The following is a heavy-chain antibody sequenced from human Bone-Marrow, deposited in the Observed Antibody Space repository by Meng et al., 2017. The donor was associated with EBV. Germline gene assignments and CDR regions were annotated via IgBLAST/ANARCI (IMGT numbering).Heavy chain of an antibody. V-gene: IGHV1-2*06. CDR2: INPNSGGT. J-gene: IGHJ5*02. D-gene: IGHD3-22*01. CDR1: GYTFTGYY. CDR3: ARFTYYYDSSGPNWFDP. Sequence: QVRRGQSGAEVKKPGASVKVSCKASGYTFTGYYMHWVRQAPGQGLEWMGRINPNSGGTNYAQKFQGRVTMTRDTSISTAYMELSRLRSDDTAVYYCARFTYYYDSSGPNWFDPWGQGTLVTVSS.